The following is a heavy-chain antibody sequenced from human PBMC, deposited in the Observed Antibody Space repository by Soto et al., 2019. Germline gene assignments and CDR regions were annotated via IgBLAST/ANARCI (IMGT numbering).Heavy chain of an antibody. J-gene: IGHJ5*02. CDR3: ARAATQLMTTAYNWFDP. D-gene: IGHD4-17*01. V-gene: IGHV1-8*01. Sequence: ASVKVSCKASGYTFTSYDINWVRQATGQGLEWMGWMNRNSGNTGYAQKFQGRVTMTRNTSISTAYMELRSLRSKDTAGYYGARAATQLMTTAYNWFDPWGQGTLVTVSS. CDR1: GYTFTSYD. CDR2: MNRNSGNT.